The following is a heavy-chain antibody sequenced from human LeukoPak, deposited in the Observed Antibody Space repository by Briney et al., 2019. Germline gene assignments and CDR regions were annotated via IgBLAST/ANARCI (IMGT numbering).Heavy chain of an antibody. CDR2: IYXXGST. V-gene: IGHV3-66*01. D-gene: IGHD3-22*01. CDR3: ARSAGEYYDSSGYYHRPLGY. CDR1: GFTVSSNY. J-gene: IGHJ4*02. Sequence: GGSLRLSCAASGFTVSSNYMSWVRQAPGKGLEWVSIIYXXGSTYYADSVKGKFTISRDNSKNTLHLQMNSLSAEDTAVYYCARSAGEYYDSSGYYHRPLGYWGQGTLVTVSS.